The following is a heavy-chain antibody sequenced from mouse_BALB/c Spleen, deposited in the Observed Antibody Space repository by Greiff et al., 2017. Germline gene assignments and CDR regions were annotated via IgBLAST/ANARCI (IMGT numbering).Heavy chain of an antibody. CDR1: GYTFTSYW. CDR2: IYPGDGDT. CDR3: ARESLLRLRREYAMDY. D-gene: IGHD1-2*01. V-gene: IGHV1-87*01. J-gene: IGHJ4*01. Sequence: QVHVKQSGAELARPGASVKLSCKASGYTFTSYWMQWVKPRPGQGLEWIGAIYPGDGDTRYTQKFKGKATLTADKSSSTAYMQLSSLASEDSAVYYCARESLLRLRREYAMDYWGQGTSVTVSS.